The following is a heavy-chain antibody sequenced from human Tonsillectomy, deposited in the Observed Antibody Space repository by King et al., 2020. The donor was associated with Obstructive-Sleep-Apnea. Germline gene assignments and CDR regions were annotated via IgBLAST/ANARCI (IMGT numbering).Heavy chain of an antibody. CDR3: AKNPVADGAGTLLLPYGIDV. V-gene: IGHV3-30*02. Sequence: VQLVESGGGVVQPGGSLRLSCEASGFTFSDYGMHWVRQAPGKGLEWVAFIRSDGNKKYYADSVKGRFTISRDNSKNTLYLQMNSLRAEDTAECYCAKNPVADGAGTLLLPYGIDVWGQGTTVTVSS. J-gene: IGHJ6*02. CDR2: IRSDGNKK. CDR1: GFTFSDYG. D-gene: IGHD3-10*01.